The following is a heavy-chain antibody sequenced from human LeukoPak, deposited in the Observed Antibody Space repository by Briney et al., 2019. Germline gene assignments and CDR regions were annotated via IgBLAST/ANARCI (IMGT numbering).Heavy chain of an antibody. V-gene: IGHV3-7*03. CDR3: ACTNTLDV. D-gene: IGHD2-8*01. CDR2: IYQDGSKK. J-gene: IGHJ6*04. Sequence: PGGSLRLSCAASGFMFSHYWMNWVRQAPGKGLEWVANIYQDGSKKNYVDSVKGRFTISRDNAKNSLYLQMNSLRAEDTAVYYCACTNTLDVWGKGATVTVSS. CDR1: GFMFSHYW.